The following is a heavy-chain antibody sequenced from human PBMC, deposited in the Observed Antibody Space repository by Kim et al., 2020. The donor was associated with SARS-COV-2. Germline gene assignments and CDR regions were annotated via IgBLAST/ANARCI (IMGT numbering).Heavy chain of an antibody. V-gene: IGHV4-39*01. J-gene: IGHJ4*02. Sequence: YYNPTLKSRVTISGDTSKNQFSLKLSSVTAANTAVYYCLQLDWLLLLIDYWGQGTLVTVSS. D-gene: IGHD3-9*01. CDR3: LQLDWLLLLIDY.